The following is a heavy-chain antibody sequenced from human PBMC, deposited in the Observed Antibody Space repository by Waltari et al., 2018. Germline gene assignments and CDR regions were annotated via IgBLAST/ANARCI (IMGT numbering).Heavy chain of an antibody. D-gene: IGHD1-1*01. Sequence: DVQVVESGGGLVQPGGSLRLSCVGSGFNFSQYFIHWVLQPPGKGPVWVARINNSGGPVNYAASVRGRFTMSRDNAKSTVYLQRNSLRGDDTALYYCLNYYFDSWGQGALVTVSS. CDR3: LNYYFDS. V-gene: IGHV3-74*01. J-gene: IGHJ4*02. CDR1: GFNFSQYF. CDR2: INNSGGPV.